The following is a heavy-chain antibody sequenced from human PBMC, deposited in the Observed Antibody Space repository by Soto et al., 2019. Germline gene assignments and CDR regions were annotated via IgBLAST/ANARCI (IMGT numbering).Heavy chain of an antibody. J-gene: IGHJ4*02. Sequence: GGSLRLSCAASGFTFSSYAMSWVRQAPGKGLEWVSAISGSGGSTYYADSVKGRFTISRDNSKNTLYLQMNSLRAEETAVYYCAQHGGSGYYYFDYWGQGTLVPVSS. CDR1: GFTFSSYA. D-gene: IGHD3-22*01. CDR3: AQHGGSGYYYFDY. V-gene: IGHV3-23*01. CDR2: ISGSGGST.